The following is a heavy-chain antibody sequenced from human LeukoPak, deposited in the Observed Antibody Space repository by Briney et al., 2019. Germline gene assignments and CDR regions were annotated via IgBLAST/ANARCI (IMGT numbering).Heavy chain of an antibody. CDR1: GGSISSSGYY. Sequence: SETLSLTCTVSGGSISSSGYYWGWIRQPPGKGLEWIGNIYYVGSTYYNPSLNSRVTISVDTSKNQFSLKLSSVTAADTAVYYCASFQDYGDYYFDYWGQGTLVTVSS. J-gene: IGHJ4*02. CDR2: IYYVGST. CDR3: ASFQDYGDYYFDY. V-gene: IGHV4-39*07. D-gene: IGHD4-17*01.